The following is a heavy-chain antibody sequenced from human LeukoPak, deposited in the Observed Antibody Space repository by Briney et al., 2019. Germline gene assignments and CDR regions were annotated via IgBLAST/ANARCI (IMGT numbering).Heavy chain of an antibody. CDR2: IYYSGST. D-gene: IGHD5-18*01. CDR3: ARRRGYSYGPLYYYGMDV. J-gene: IGHJ6*02. Sequence: SETLSLTCTVSGGSISSYYWSWIRQPPGKGLEWIGYIYYSGSTNYNPSLKSRVTISVDTSKNQFSLKLSSVTAADTAVYYCARRRGYSYGPLYYYGMDVWGQGTTVTVSS. CDR1: GGSISSYY. V-gene: IGHV4-59*08.